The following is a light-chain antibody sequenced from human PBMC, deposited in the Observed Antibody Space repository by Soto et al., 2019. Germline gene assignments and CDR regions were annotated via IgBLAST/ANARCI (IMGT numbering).Light chain of an antibody. CDR3: HQRCNGSLT. J-gene: IGKJ4*01. CDR1: QSVGDS. V-gene: IGKV3-11*01. CDR2: DAS. Sequence: EIVLTQSPGTLSLFPGERATLSCRASQSVGDSLALYQQKPGQAPRLLIYDASNRATGIPARFSGSGSGTAFALSISTLEAVDVAVYYCHQRCNGSLTFGGGTKMEIK.